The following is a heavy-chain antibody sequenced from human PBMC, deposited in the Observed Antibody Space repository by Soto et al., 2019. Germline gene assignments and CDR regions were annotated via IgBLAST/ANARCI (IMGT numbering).Heavy chain of an antibody. J-gene: IGHJ4*02. V-gene: IGHV3-23*01. CDR1: GFTFSSYA. CDR3: AKVATRGYSGYDSRHSRVFDY. Sequence: GGSLRLSCAASGFTFSSYAMSWVRQAPGKGLEWVSSISGSGGSTYYADSVKGRFTISRDNSKNTLYLQMNSLRAEDTAVYYCAKVATRGYSGYDSRHSRVFDYWGQGTLVTVSS. D-gene: IGHD5-12*01. CDR2: ISGSGGST.